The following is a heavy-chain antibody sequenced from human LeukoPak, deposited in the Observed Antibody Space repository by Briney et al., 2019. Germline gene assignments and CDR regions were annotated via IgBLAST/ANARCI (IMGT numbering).Heavy chain of an antibody. CDR1: GFSLSTSGVG. CDR3: AHRRSCSGGSCYSFVWFDP. Sequence: SGPTLVKPTQTLTLTCTFSGFSLSTSGVGVGWIRQPPGNALEWLALIYWNDDKRYSPSLKSRLTITKDTSKNQVVLTMTNMDPVDTATYYCAHRRSCSGGSCYSFVWFDPWGQGTLVTVSS. V-gene: IGHV2-5*01. J-gene: IGHJ5*02. D-gene: IGHD2-15*01. CDR2: IYWNDDK.